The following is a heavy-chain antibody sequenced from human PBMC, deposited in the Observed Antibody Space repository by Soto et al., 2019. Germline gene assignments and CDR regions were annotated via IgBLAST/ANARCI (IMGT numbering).Heavy chain of an antibody. CDR3: ARDNSAAAWFDP. J-gene: IGHJ5*02. Sequence: ASVKVSCKASGGTFSSYAISWVRQAPGQGLEWMGGIIPIFGTANYAQKFQGRVTITADESTSTAYMELSSLRSEDTAVYYCARDNSAAAWFDPWGQGTLVTVSS. V-gene: IGHV1-69*13. CDR2: IIPIFGTA. D-gene: IGHD6-25*01. CDR1: GGTFSSYA.